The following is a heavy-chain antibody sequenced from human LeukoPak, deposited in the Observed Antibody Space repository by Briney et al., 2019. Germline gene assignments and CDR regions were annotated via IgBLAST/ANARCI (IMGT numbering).Heavy chain of an antibody. Sequence: PGGSLRLSCAASGFTFYSYDMNWVRQAPGKGLEWISYLSRAGRTIYYADSVKGRFTISRDNAENSLYLQMTSLRAEDTAVYYCASQYYSDSTGYYNPDWFDPWGQGTLVTVSS. CDR1: GFTFYSYD. V-gene: IGHV3-48*03. CDR2: LSRAGRTI. CDR3: ASQYYSDSTGYYNPDWFDP. D-gene: IGHD3-22*01. J-gene: IGHJ5*02.